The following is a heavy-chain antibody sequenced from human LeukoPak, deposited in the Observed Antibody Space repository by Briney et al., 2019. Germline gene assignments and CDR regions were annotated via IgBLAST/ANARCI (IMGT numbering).Heavy chain of an antibody. Sequence: SETLSLTCTVSGVSISSSNSYWGWIRQPPGKGLEWIGSIYYSGNTYYNASLKSQVSISIDTSKNQFSLRLTSVTAADTAVYYCARVWTVVTAFDHWGQGTLVTVSS. CDR3: ARVWTVVTAFDH. CDR2: IYYSGNT. D-gene: IGHD4-23*01. CDR1: GVSISSSNSY. J-gene: IGHJ4*02. V-gene: IGHV4-39*01.